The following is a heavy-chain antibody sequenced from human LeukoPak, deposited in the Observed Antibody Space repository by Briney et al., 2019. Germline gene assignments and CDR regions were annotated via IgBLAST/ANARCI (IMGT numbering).Heavy chain of an antibody. V-gene: IGHV4-38-2*02. CDR2: IYHSGST. J-gene: IGHJ3*02. CDR3: ARPSSSWYHAFDI. CDR1: GYSISSGYY. D-gene: IGHD6-13*01. Sequence: PSETLSLTCTVSGYSISSGYYWGWIRQPPGKGLEWIGSIYHSGSTNYNPPLKSRVTISVDTSKNQFSLKLSSVTAADTAVYYCARPSSSWYHAFDIWGQGTMVTVSS.